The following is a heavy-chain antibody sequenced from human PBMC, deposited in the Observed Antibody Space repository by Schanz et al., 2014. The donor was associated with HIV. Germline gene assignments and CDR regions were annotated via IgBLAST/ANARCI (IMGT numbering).Heavy chain of an antibody. CDR2: MWYDGSDQ. D-gene: IGHD3-16*01. V-gene: IGHV3-33*01. J-gene: IGHJ6*02. CDR3: ARVANWDYYGMDV. CDR1: GFTFSSYG. Sequence: QVQLVESGGGVVQPGRSLRLSCAASGFTFSSYGMHWVRQAPGKGLEWGAVMWYDGSDQYYADSVKGRFTISRDNSKNTLYLQMNSLRAEDTAVYYCARVANWDYYGMDVWGRGTTVTVS.